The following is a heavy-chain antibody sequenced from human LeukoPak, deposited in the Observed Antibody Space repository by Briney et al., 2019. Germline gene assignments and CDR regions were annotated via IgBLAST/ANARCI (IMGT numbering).Heavy chain of an antibody. CDR3: AGGTFGGVISN. V-gene: IGHV4-59*01. J-gene: IGHJ4*02. D-gene: IGHD3-16*02. Sequence: PSETLSLTCTVSGDSISSDYWNWIRQPPGKGLEWIGYIYYSGSTNYNPSLKSRVTILVDTSKNQFSLNLRSVTAADTAVYYCAGGTFGGVISNWGQGTLVTVSS. CDR2: IYYSGST. CDR1: GDSISSDY.